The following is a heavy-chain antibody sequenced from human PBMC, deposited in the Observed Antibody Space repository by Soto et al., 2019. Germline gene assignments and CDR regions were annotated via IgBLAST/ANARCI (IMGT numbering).Heavy chain of an antibody. CDR1: GFTFSAYA. CDR2: ISYDGTNN. CDR3: ATITVVRGVTYDAFDF. D-gene: IGHD3-10*01. J-gene: IGHJ3*01. V-gene: IGHV3-30-3*01. Sequence: QVQLVESGGGVVQPGRSLRLSCAASGFTFSAYAMHWVRQAPGKGLEWVAVISYDGTNNYYADSVKGRFTISRDNSKNTLLLQMNSLRSEDTAVYYCATITVVRGVTYDAFDFWGQGTMVTVSS.